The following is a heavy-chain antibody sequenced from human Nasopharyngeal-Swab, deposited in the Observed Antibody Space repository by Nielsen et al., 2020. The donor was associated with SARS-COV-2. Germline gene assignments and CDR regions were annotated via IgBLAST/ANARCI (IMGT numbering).Heavy chain of an antibody. CDR2: IYSSGST. CDR3: ARVRRDTIFGVVIIGTFDY. D-gene: IGHD3-3*01. V-gene: IGHV4-31*03. CDR1: GGSITSGGYY. J-gene: IGHJ4*02. Sequence: SETLSLTCTVSGGSITSGGYYWSWIRQHPGKGLEWIGYIYSSGSTYYNPSLKSRVTISVDTSKNQFSLKLSSVTAADTAVYYCARVRRDTIFGVVIIGTFDYWGQGTLVTVSS.